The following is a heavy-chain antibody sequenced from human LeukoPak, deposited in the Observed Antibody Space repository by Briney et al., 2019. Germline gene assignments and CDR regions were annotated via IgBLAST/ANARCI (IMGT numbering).Heavy chain of an antibody. CDR1: GYTFTSYW. D-gene: IGHD3-3*01. Sequence: GESLQISCQGSGYTFTSYWIGWVRQLPGKGLERMGIIYPGDSDTRYSPSFQGQVTISADKSISTAYLQWSSLKASDTAMYYCARHPFYDFWSGYCDYWGQGTLVTVSS. V-gene: IGHV5-51*01. CDR2: IYPGDSDT. CDR3: ARHPFYDFWSGYCDY. J-gene: IGHJ4*02.